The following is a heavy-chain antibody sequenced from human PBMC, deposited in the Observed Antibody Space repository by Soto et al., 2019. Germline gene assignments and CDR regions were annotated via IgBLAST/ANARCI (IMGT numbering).Heavy chain of an antibody. CDR1: GGTFSSYA. D-gene: IGHD2-15*01. J-gene: IGHJ6*02. Sequence: QVQLVQSGAEVKKPGSSVKVSCKASGGTFSSYAISWVRQAPGQGLEWMGGIIPIFGTANYAQKFQGRVTITADESTSTAYMELSSLRSEDTAVYYCAREDPLYCSGGSCYSPSGSYYGMDVWGQGTTVTVSS. V-gene: IGHV1-69*01. CDR3: AREDPLYCSGGSCYSPSGSYYGMDV. CDR2: IIPIFGTA.